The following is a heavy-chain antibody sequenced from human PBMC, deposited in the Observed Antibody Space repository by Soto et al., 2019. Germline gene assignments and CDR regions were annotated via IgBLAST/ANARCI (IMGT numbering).Heavy chain of an antibody. J-gene: IGHJ1*01. CDR2: LIPVFGTP. CDR3: TRGGFHFAGRTGYSFES. Sequence: GASVKVSCKASGDTFIYSAFNWVRQAPGQGLAWLGGLIPVFGTPDYAPSFHDRITITADKSTNTTYLEVTNLRSEDTATYYCTRGGFHFAGRTGYSFESWGQGALVTVSS. V-gene: IGHV1-69*06. D-gene: IGHD3-9*01. CDR1: GDTFIYSA.